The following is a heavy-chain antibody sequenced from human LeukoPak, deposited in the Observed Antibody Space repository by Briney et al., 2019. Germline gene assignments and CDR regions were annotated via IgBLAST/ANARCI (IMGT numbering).Heavy chain of an antibody. D-gene: IGHD6-19*01. J-gene: IGHJ4*02. CDR2: IYYSGNT. Sequence: SETLSLTCTVSGGSISSYYWSCIRQPPGKGLEWIGYIYYSGNTNDNPSLKSRLAISIDTSKNQFSLKLSSVTAADTAVYYCARVGSGCFDSWGQGTLVTVSS. V-gene: IGHV4-59*01. CDR3: ARVGSGCFDS. CDR1: GGSISSYY.